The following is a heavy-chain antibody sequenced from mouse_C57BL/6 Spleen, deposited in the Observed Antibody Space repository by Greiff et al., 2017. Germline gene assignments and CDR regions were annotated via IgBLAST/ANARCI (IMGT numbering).Heavy chain of an antibody. D-gene: IGHD1-1*01. CDR2: IDPSDSET. CDR3: ATYYGSSYNWFAY. J-gene: IGHJ3*01. V-gene: IGHV1-52*01. CDR1: GYTFTSYW. Sequence: QVQLQQPGAELVRPGSSVKLSCKASGYTFTSYWMHWVKQRPIQGLEWIGNIDPSDSETHYNQKFKDKATLTVDKSSSTAYRQLSSLTSEDSAVYYCATYYGSSYNWFAYWGQGTLVTVSA.